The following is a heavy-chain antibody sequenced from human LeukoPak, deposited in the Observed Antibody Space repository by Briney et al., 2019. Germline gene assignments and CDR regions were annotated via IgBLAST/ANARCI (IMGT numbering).Heavy chain of an antibody. Sequence: GESLKISCKGSGYSFNTYWIAWVRQMPGKGLELMGIIYPSDPDTRYSPSFQGQVTISADKSISTAYLQWSSLKASDTAMYYCARWLGGANVDYWGQGTLVTVSS. CDR1: GYSFNTYW. J-gene: IGHJ4*02. D-gene: IGHD3-10*01. CDR2: IYPSDPDT. V-gene: IGHV5-51*01. CDR3: ARWLGGANVDY.